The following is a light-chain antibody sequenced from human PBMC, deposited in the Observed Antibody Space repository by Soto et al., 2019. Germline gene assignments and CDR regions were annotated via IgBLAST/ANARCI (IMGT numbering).Light chain of an antibody. CDR2: EVN. V-gene: IGLV2-14*01. CDR3: SSYTSISTAV. CDR1: SSDLGAYNY. Sequence: QSALTQPASVSGSPGQSITISCTGSSSDLGAYNYVSWYQQHPGKAPKLMVYEVNNRPSGVSSRFSGSKSGNTASLTISGLQAEDEADYYCSSYTSISTAVFGGGTKLTVL. J-gene: IGLJ3*02.